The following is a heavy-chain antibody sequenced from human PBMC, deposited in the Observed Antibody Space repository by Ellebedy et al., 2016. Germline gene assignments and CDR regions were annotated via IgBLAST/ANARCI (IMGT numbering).Heavy chain of an antibody. CDR2: MYYSGSS. J-gene: IGHJ4*02. CDR1: GGSISNTIYY. Sequence: GSLRLSCTVSGGSISNTIYYWGWIRQSPGKGLEWIGSMYYSGSSYYNPFLKSRVTISVDTSKNQFILKLSSVTAADTAMYFCARGGNRGYSYGDFDSWGQGTLVTVSP. V-gene: IGHV4-39*06. CDR3: ARGGNRGYSYGDFDS. D-gene: IGHD5-18*01.